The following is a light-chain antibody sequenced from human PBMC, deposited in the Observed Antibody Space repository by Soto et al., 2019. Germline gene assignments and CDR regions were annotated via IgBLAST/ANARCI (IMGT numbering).Light chain of an antibody. CDR3: QSYDSGLSGPDYV. CDR1: SSNIGAGYD. CDR2: GVT. V-gene: IGLV1-40*01. Sequence: QSVLTQPPSVSGAPGQRVTISCTGSSSNIGAGYDVHWYQQLPGTAPKLLIYGVTNRPSGVPDRFSGSKSGTSASLAITGLQAEDEADYYCQSYDSGLSGPDYVFGTGTKVTVL. J-gene: IGLJ1*01.